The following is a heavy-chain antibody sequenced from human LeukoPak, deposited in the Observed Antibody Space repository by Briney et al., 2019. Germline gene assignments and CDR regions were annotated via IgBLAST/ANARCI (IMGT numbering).Heavy chain of an antibody. J-gene: IGHJ4*02. D-gene: IGHD4-17*01. CDR2: IYSGGST. V-gene: IGHV3-53*01. CDR1: GFTVSSNY. CDR3: ARGSRDDYGDSYYFDY. Sequence: GGSLRLSCAASGFTVSSNYMSWVRQAPGKGLEWVSVIYSGGSTYYADSVKGRFTISRDNSKNTLYLQMNSLRAEDTAVYYCARGSRDDYGDSYYFDYWGQGTLVTVSS.